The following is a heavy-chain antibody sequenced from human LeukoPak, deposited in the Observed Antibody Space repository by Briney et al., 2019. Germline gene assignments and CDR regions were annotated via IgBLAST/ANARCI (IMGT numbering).Heavy chain of an antibody. CDR1: GYTFTSYD. Sequence: ASVKDSCKASGYTFTSYDINWVRQATGQGLEWMGWMSPNSDNTGYAQKFQGRVTITADESTSTAYMELSSLRSEDTAVYYCASGPYGSGTGQGYYYYYGMDVWGQGTTVTVSS. D-gene: IGHD3-10*01. CDR2: MSPNSDNT. V-gene: IGHV1-8*01. J-gene: IGHJ6*02. CDR3: ASGPYGSGTGQGYYYYYGMDV.